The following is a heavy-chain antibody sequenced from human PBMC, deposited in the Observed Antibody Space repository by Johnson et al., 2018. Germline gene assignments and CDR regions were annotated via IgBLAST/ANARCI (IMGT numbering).Heavy chain of an antibody. CDR1: GFTFSSFA. Sequence: VQLVQSGGGVVQPGGSLRRSCAASGFTFSSFAMHWVHQAPGKRLEYVSGISSGDGPGIFYASPVRGRFTISRDNSKNMLYHQMGSLRAEDTAVYYCFAVNARSHAAFGMWGQGTMVVVAS. CDR2: ISSGDGPGI. CDR3: FAVNARSHAAFGM. D-gene: IGHD4-17*01. J-gene: IGHJ3*02. V-gene: IGHV3-64*01.